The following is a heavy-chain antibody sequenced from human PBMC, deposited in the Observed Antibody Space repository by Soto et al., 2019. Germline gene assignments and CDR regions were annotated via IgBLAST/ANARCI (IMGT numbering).Heavy chain of an antibody. Sequence: QVQLVQSGAEVKKPGSSVKVSCKASGGILSTSAISWVGQAPGQGLEWVGLIIPIFGAPIYAQKFQGRVILTADESTSTAYMELSSLSSEDTALYYCARDSSTTYYDDSAYFDYWGQGTLVTVSS. V-gene: IGHV1-69*01. J-gene: IGHJ4*02. D-gene: IGHD3-22*01. CDR3: ARDSSTTYYDDSAYFDY. CDR1: GGILSTSA. CDR2: IIPIFGAP.